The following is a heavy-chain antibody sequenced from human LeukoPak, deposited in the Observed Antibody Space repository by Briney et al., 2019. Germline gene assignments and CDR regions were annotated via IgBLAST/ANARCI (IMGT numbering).Heavy chain of an antibody. D-gene: IGHD3-10*01. CDR3: ARRYGSGSYVKFDY. J-gene: IGHJ4*02. V-gene: IGHV4-59*08. Sequence: PSETLAVTRTVSGGSISSYHWNWIRQPPGKGLEWIGYIFSTGSTNYNPSLKSRVTISLDTSKSQFSLRLTSVTAADTAVYYCARRYGSGSYVKFDYWGQATVV. CDR2: IFSTGST. CDR1: GGSISSYH.